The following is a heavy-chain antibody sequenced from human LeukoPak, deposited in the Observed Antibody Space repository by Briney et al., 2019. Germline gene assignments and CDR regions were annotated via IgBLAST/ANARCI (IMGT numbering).Heavy chain of an antibody. Sequence: SETLSLTCTVSGGSINNSYWSWIRQPAGKGLEWIGRIYTSGSTNYNPSLKSRVTISVDTSKNQFSLKLSSVTAADTAVYYCARESVEGWLPPLFDYWGQGTLVTVSS. CDR1: GGSINNSY. J-gene: IGHJ4*02. D-gene: IGHD5-18*01. V-gene: IGHV4-4*07. CDR3: ARESVEGWLPPLFDY. CDR2: IYTSGST.